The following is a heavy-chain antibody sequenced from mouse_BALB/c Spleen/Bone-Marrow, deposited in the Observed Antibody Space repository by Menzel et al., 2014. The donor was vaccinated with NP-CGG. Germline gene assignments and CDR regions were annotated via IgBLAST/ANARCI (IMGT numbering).Heavy chain of an antibody. Sequence: VQLQQSGAELVKPGASVKLSCTASGFNIKDAYIHWVKQRPEQGLEWIGRIDPANGNTKYGPKFQGRATVTTDTSSNTASLQLSNLTSEDTDVYYCARSGDGPFAYWGQGTLVTVSA. D-gene: IGHD1-1*01. CDR2: IDPANGNT. CDR1: GFNIKDAY. V-gene: IGHV14-3*02. J-gene: IGHJ3*01. CDR3: ARSGDGPFAY.